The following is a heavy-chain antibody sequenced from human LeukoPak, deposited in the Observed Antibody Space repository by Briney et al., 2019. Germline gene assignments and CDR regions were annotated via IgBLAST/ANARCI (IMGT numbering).Heavy chain of an antibody. CDR3: ARDPEDIVVVPAAISNWFDP. CDR1: GYTFTSYG. CDR2: ISAYNGNT. V-gene: IGHV1-18*01. Sequence: ASVKVSCKASGYTFTSYGISWERQAPGQGLEWMGWISAYNGNTNYAQKLQGRVTMTTDTSTSTAYMELRSLRSDDTAVYYCARDPEDIVVVPAAISNWFDPWGQGTLVTVSS. J-gene: IGHJ5*02. D-gene: IGHD2-2*01.